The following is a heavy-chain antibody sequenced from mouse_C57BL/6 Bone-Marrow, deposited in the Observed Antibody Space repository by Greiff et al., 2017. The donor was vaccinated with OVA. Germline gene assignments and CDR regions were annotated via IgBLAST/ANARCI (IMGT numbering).Heavy chain of an antibody. Sequence: EVKVVESGGDLVKPGGSLKLSCAASGFTFSSYGMSWVRQTPDKRLEWVATISSGGSYTYYPDSVKGRFTISRDNAKNTLYLQMSSLKSEDTAMYYCARQRGLRRFDYWGQGTTLTVSS. CDR3: ARQRGLRRFDY. CDR1: GFTFSSYG. D-gene: IGHD2-4*01. CDR2: ISSGGSYT. V-gene: IGHV5-6*01. J-gene: IGHJ2*01.